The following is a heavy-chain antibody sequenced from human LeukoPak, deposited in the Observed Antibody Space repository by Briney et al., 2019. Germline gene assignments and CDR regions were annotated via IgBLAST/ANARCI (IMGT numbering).Heavy chain of an antibody. J-gene: IGHJ4*02. CDR3: ARDYWWNYDY. Sequence: GGSLRLSCAASGFTFSDYAMHWVRQAPGKGLEWVAVISKDGSDKYYPGSVRGRFTISRDNSKNTIYLRMDSLRAEDTAIYYCARDYWWNYDYWGRGTLVTVSS. D-gene: IGHD1-7*01. V-gene: IGHV3-30-3*01. CDR2: ISKDGSDK. CDR1: GFTFSDYA.